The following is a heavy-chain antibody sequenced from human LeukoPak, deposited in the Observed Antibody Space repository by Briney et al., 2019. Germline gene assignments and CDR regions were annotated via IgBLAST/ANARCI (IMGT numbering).Heavy chain of an antibody. J-gene: IGHJ6*02. CDR2: IGSSGSPT. Sequence: GGSLRLSCAASGFTFSSYAMSWVRQAPGKGLEWISYIGSSGSPTHYADSVRGRFTISRDNAKNSLYLQMNSLRDEDTAVYYCARRPYSDSSGRLSDVWGQGTTVTVSS. CDR1: GFTFSSYA. CDR3: ARRPYSDSSGRLSDV. D-gene: IGHD3-22*01. V-gene: IGHV3-48*02.